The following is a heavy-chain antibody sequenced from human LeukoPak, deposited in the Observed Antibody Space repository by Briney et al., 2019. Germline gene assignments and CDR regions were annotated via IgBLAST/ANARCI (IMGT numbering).Heavy chain of an antibody. CDR2: LSYDGSEK. Sequence: GGSLRLSCAASGFTFSTYGMHWVRQAPGKGLEWVAVLSYDGSEKYYADSVKGRCTISRDNSKNTLHLQMNSLRAEDTAVYYCAKSSSGWYGGFDYWGQGTLVTVSS. CDR3: AKSSSGWYGGFDY. V-gene: IGHV3-30*18. D-gene: IGHD6-19*01. J-gene: IGHJ4*02. CDR1: GFTFSTYG.